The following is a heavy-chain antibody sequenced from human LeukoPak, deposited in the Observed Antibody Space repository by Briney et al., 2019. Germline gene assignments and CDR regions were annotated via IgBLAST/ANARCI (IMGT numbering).Heavy chain of an antibody. CDR3: AKDQWSFSLGSPYY. Sequence: GGSLRLSCAASGFTFSSYAMHWVPQAPGKGLEWLALISYDGRNKYYADSVKGRFTISRDNSKNTLYLQMNSLRAEDTAVYYCAKDQWSFSLGSPYYWGQGTLVTVSS. CDR1: GFTFSSYA. CDR2: ISYDGRNK. D-gene: IGHD3-10*01. J-gene: IGHJ4*02. V-gene: IGHV3-30*18.